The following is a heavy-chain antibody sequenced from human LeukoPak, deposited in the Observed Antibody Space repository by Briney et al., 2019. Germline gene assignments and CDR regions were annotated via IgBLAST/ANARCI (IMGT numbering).Heavy chain of an antibody. CDR1: GGTFSSYA. V-gene: IGHV1-69*05. D-gene: IGHD3-10*01. CDR3: ARDEKHSGLDY. J-gene: IGHJ4*02. Sequence: SVKVSCKASGGTFSSYAISWVRQAPGQGLEWMRGIIPIIGTANYAQKFQGRVTITTYESTSTAYMDLSSLRSEDAAVYYWARDEKHSGLDYWGQGTLVTVSS. CDR2: IIPIIGTA.